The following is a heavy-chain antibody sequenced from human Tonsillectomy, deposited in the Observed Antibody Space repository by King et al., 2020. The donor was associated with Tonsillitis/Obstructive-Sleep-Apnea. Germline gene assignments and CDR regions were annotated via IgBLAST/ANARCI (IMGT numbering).Heavy chain of an antibody. CDR1: GYSFSTYW. CDR2: IYPGDSDT. CDR3: ARHGSGSYYLPFDY. D-gene: IGHD3-10*01. J-gene: IGHJ4*02. Sequence: VQLVESGAEVIQPGESLKISCKGSGYSFSTYWIAWVRQMPGRGLEWMGIIYPGDSDTRYSPSFQCQVTISADKSISTAYLQWSSLKASDTAMYYCARHGSGSYYLPFDYWGQGTLVTVSS. V-gene: IGHV5-51*01.